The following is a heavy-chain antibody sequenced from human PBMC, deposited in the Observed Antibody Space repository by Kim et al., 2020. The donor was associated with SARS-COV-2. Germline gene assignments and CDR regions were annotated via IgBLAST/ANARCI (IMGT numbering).Heavy chain of an antibody. Sequence: YSPTFQGQVTISADKSISTAYLQWSSLKASDTAMYYCARHGGAVAGAVDYWGQGTLVTVSS. J-gene: IGHJ4*02. V-gene: IGHV5-10-1*01. CDR3: ARHGGAVAGAVDY. D-gene: IGHD6-19*01.